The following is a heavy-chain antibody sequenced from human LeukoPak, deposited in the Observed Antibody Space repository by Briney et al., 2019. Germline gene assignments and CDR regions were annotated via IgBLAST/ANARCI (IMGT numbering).Heavy chain of an antibody. CDR3: AKDIRWELSSSLDY. CDR2: ISWNSGSI. J-gene: IGHJ4*02. D-gene: IGHD1-26*01. CDR1: GFTFDDYA. V-gene: IGHV3-9*01. Sequence: PGRSLRLSCAASGFTFDDYAMHWVRQAPGKGLEWVSGISWNSGSIGYADSVKGRFTISRDNAKNSLYLQMNSLRAEDTALYYRAKDIRWELSSSLDYWGQGTLVTVSS.